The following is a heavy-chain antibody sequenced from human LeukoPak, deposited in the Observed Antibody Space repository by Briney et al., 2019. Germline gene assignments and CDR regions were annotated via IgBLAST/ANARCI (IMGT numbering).Heavy chain of an antibody. Sequence: SETLSLTCAVYGGSLSGYYWSWIRQPPGKGLEWIGEINHSGSTNYNPSLKSRVTISVDTSKNQFSLKLSSVTAADTAVYYCARDRSGYYYYDYWGQGTLVTVSS. CDR3: ARDRSGYYYYDY. CDR1: GGSLSGYY. V-gene: IGHV4-34*01. CDR2: INHSGST. J-gene: IGHJ4*02. D-gene: IGHD3-22*01.